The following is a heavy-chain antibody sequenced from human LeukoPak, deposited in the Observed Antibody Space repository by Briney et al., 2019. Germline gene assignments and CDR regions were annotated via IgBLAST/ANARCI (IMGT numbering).Heavy chain of an antibody. CDR1: GYTFTGYY. V-gene: IGHV1-2*02. Sequence: ASVKVSCKASGYTFTGYYMHLVRQAPGQGLEWMGWINPNSGGTNYAQKFQGRVTMTRDTSISTAYMELSRLRSDDTAVYYCARARMISLNWFDPWGQGTLVTVSS. CDR2: INPNSGGT. D-gene: IGHD3/OR15-3a*01. CDR3: ARARMISLNWFDP. J-gene: IGHJ5*02.